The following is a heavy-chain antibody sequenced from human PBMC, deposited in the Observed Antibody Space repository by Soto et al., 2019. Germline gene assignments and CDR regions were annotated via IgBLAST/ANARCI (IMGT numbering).Heavy chain of an antibody. CDR2: IYYSGST. Sequence: SETLSLTCTVSGGSISSGGYYWSWIRQHPGKGLEWIGYIYYSGSTYYNPSLKSRVTISVDTSKNQFSLKLSSVTAADTAVYYCGRGVQQQRVLPVNFDYWGQGTLVTVSS. V-gene: IGHV4-31*03. CDR1: GGSISSGGYY. D-gene: IGHD6-13*01. J-gene: IGHJ4*02. CDR3: GRGVQQQRVLPVNFDY.